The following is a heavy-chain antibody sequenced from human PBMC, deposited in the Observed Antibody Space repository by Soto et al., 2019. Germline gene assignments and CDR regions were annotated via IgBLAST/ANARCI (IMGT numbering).Heavy chain of an antibody. V-gene: IGHV4-31*11. CDR3: AXKTPGIFWYLDL. J-gene: IGHJ2*01. Sequence: QVQLQESGPGLVKPSQTLSLTCAVSGGSISSGGXXXSWIRQHPGKGLEFIGSIYYSGNTYYNPXXXXXXXXXXXXXXXXXXXXXXXXXXADTAVYYCAXKTPGIFWYLDLWGLGTLVTVSS. CDR2: IYYSGNT. D-gene: IGHD3-10*01. CDR1: GGSISSGGXX.